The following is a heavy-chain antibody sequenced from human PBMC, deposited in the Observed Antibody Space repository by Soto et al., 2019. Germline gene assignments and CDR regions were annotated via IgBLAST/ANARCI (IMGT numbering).Heavy chain of an antibody. J-gene: IGHJ4*01. CDR1: GGTFSSYA. Sequence: SVKVSCKASGGTFSSYAISWVRQAPGQGIEWMGGIIPIFGTANYAQKFQGRVTITADESTSTAYMELSSLRSEDTAVYYCASPLATVVTRTTGFDYWGHGTLVTVSS. D-gene: IGHD2-21*02. V-gene: IGHV1-69*13. CDR3: ASPLATVVTRTTGFDY. CDR2: IIPIFGTA.